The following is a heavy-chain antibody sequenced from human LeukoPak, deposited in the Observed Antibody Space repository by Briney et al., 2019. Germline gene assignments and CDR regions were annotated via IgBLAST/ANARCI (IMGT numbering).Heavy chain of an antibody. Sequence: SETLSLTCTVSGGSISSGGYYWSWIRQPPGKGLEWIGYIYHSGSTYYNPSLKSRVTISVDRSKNQFSLKLSSVTAADTAVYYCAKASGGGIVVVVAATADYWGQGTLVTVSS. V-gene: IGHV4-30-2*01. J-gene: IGHJ4*02. D-gene: IGHD2-15*01. CDR1: GGSISSGGYY. CDR3: AKASGGGIVVVVAATADY. CDR2: IYHSGST.